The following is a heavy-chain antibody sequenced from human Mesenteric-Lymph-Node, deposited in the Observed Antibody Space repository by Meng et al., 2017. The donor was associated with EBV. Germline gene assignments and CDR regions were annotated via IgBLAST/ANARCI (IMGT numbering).Heavy chain of an antibody. Sequence: VQLQESGPGLVKPSETRSLTWPVSGGSVNSGSYYWSWIRQSPGKGLQWIGYIFSSGSTNYNPSFKSRVTISVDMSKNHFSLRLTSVTPADTAVYYCARGYGSGSYRYFDYWGQGTLVTVSS. CDR3: ARGYGSGSYRYFDY. D-gene: IGHD3-10*01. J-gene: IGHJ4*02. V-gene: IGHV4-61*03. CDR1: GGSVNSGSYY. CDR2: IFSSGST.